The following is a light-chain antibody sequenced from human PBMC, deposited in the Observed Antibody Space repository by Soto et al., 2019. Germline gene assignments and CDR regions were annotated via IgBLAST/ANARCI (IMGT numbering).Light chain of an antibody. CDR3: HAYGDPWT. CDR2: NGA. CDR1: QRVATSY. V-gene: IGKV3-20*01. Sequence: EIVLTQSPGTLSLSPGERATLSCRASQRVATSYLAWYQQKPGQAPRLVIYNGATRAPGIPDRFSGSGSGTDFTLIISRMEPEEYAGDFCHAYGDPWTCSQGT. J-gene: IGKJ1*01.